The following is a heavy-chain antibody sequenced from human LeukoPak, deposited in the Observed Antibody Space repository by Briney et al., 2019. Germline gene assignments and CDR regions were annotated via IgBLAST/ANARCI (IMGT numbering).Heavy chain of an antibody. CDR2: ISSSSSYI. CDR3: ARGAYSSGWAYFDH. Sequence: GGSLRLSCAASGFTVNNNYMSWVRQAPGKGLEWVSSISSSSSYIYYADSVKGRFTISRDNAKNSLYLQMNSLRAEDTAVYYCARGAYSSGWAYFDHWGQGTLVTVSS. J-gene: IGHJ4*02. D-gene: IGHD6-19*01. V-gene: IGHV3-21*01. CDR1: GFTVNNNY.